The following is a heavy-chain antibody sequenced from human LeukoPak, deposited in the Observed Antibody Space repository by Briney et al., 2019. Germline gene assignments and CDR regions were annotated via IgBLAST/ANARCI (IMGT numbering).Heavy chain of an antibody. CDR3: AARFEPDIVVVPAAGDGAFDY. V-gene: IGHV4-34*01. D-gene: IGHD2-2*01. CDR2: INHSGST. Sequence: SETLSLTCAVYGGSFSGYYWSWIRQPPGKGLEWIGEINHSGSTNYNPSLKSRVTISVDTSKNQFSLKLSSVTAADTAVYYCAARFEPDIVVVPAAGDGAFDYWGQGTLVTVSS. CDR1: GGSFSGYY. J-gene: IGHJ4*02.